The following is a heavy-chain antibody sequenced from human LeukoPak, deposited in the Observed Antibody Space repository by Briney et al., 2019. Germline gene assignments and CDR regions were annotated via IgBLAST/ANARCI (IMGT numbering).Heavy chain of an antibody. V-gene: IGHV4-39*07. D-gene: IGHD6-13*01. CDR3: AKAYSSSWLGLVNWFDP. J-gene: IGHJ5*02. CDR1: GGSISSSSYY. CDR2: IYYSGST. Sequence: SETLSLTCTVSGGSISSSSYYWGWIRQPPGKGLEWIGSIYYSGSTYYNPSLKSRVTISVDTSKNQFSLKLSSVTAADTAVDYCAKAYSSSWLGLVNWFDPWGQGTLVTVSS.